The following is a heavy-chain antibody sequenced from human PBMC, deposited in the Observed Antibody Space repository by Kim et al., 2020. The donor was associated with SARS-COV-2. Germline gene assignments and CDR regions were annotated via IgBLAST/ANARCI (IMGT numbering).Heavy chain of an antibody. V-gene: IGHV3-49*03. Sequence: GGSLRLSCTASGFTFGDYAMSWFRQAPGKGLEWVGFIRSKAYGGTTEYAASVKGRFTISRDDSKSIAYLQMNSLKTEDTAVYYCTSGGYYDSSGYYPHYYGMDVWGQGTTVTVSS. CDR1: GFTFGDYA. D-gene: IGHD3-22*01. J-gene: IGHJ6*02. CDR2: IRSKAYGGTT. CDR3: TSGGYYDSSGYYPHYYGMDV.